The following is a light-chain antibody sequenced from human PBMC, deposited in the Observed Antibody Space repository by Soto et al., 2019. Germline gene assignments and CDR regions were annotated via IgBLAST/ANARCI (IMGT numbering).Light chain of an antibody. CDR2: EVS. V-gene: IGLV2-14*01. CDR1: SSDVGAYNY. Sequence: QSVLTQPASVSGSPGQTITISCTGTSSDVGAYNYVSWYQQHPGKAPKLMIYEVSNRPSGVSDRFSGSKSGNTASLIISGLQAADEADYYCSSKRTTASLVFGTGTKVTVL. CDR3: SSKRTTASLV. J-gene: IGLJ1*01.